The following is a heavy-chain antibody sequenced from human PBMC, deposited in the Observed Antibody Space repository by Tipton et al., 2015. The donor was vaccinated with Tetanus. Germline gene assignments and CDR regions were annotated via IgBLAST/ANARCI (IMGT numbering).Heavy chain of an antibody. CDR1: GYTFTSYY. J-gene: IGHJ4*02. Sequence: QLVQSGAEVKKPGASVKVSCKASGYTFTSYYMHWVRRAPGQGLEWMGIINPSGGSTSYAQKFQGRVTMTRDTSTSTVYMELSSLRSEDTAVYYCARDQTPRGLDYWGQGTLVTVSS. CDR3: ARDQTPRGLDY. V-gene: IGHV1-46*01. CDR2: INPSGGST.